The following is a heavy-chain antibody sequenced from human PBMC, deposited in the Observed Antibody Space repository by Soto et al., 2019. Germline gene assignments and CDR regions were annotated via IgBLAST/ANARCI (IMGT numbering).Heavy chain of an antibody. V-gene: IGHV4-34*01. J-gene: IGHJ4*02. Sequence: QVQLQQWGAGLLKPSETMSLTCAVSGGSFSGYFWSWIRQPPGKGLEWIGEINHSGSTYYNPSLGSRVTVLVDTSRSRFSLKLRSVTAADTAVYFCTRGRGFGHFTPPFDYWGQGTLVTVSS. CDR1: GGSFSGYF. D-gene: IGHD3-10*01. CDR2: INHSGST. CDR3: TRGRGFGHFTPPFDY.